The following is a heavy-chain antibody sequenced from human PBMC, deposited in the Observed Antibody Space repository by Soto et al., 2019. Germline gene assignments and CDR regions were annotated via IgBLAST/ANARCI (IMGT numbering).Heavy chain of an antibody. CDR3: AWGRDGAEQPWFAP. CDR1: GDSISGNSAT. D-gene: IGHD3-16*01. CDR2: TYYRSKWYT. J-gene: IGHJ5*02. Sequence: QVQLQQSGPGLVKPSQTLSLTCAISGDSISGNSATWNWIRQSPSRGLEWLGRTYYRSKWYTEYALSVKGRISINPDTSKNQFSLQLNSVTPEDTAVYYCAWGRDGAEQPWFAPWGQGTLVTVSS. V-gene: IGHV6-1*01.